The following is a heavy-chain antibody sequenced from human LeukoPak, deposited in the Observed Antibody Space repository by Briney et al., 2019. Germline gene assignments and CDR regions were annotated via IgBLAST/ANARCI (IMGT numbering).Heavy chain of an antibody. Sequence: SETLSLTCTVSSASINTHYYYWGWIRQTPGKGLEWIGNIYYRGSTYYNPSLNSRVSISLNQSQNPFSLKLSSVTAAEPAIYFCVRYENIWYYFDHWGQGRLVTVSS. D-gene: IGHD2/OR15-2a*01. CDR1: SASINTHYYY. CDR3: VRYENIWYYFDH. V-gene: IGHV4-39*07. J-gene: IGHJ4*02. CDR2: IYYRGST.